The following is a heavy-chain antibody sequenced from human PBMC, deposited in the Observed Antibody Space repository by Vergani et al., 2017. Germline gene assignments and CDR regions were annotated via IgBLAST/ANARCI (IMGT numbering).Heavy chain of an antibody. Sequence: QVHLLESGPGLVKTSETLSLTCSASGAPISYWCWSWPRQPAGKGLEWIGRLCPSGSTNYKPSLKSRVTMSIDTSKNQFSLKLTSVTAADTAVYYCATGAGPFDIWGQGTLVTVSS. CDR2: LCPSGST. D-gene: IGHD7-27*01. V-gene: IGHV4-4*07. CDR1: GAPISYWC. J-gene: IGHJ4*02. CDR3: ATGAGPFDI.